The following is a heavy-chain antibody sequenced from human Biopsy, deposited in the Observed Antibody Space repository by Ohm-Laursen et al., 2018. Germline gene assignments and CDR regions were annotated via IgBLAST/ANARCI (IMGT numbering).Heavy chain of an antibody. CDR3: AKDGGQRLGGAFDI. Sequence: SLRLSCAASGFGMYAMHWVRQPPGKGLEWLAVIAYDGSNKYYAESVKGRFTISRDRSRDTVHLQMNSLRYEDTALYYCAKDGGQRLGGAFDIWGHGTMVSVSS. J-gene: IGHJ3*02. V-gene: IGHV3-30*18. D-gene: IGHD6-25*01. CDR1: GFGMYA. CDR2: IAYDGSNK.